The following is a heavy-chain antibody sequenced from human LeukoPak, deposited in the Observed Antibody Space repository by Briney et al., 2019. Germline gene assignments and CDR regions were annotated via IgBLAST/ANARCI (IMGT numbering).Heavy chain of an antibody. D-gene: IGHD5-12*01. J-gene: IGHJ4*02. CDR3: ARGGGYSGYMDY. V-gene: IGHV4-34*01. Sequence: PETLSLTCAVYGGSFSGYYWSWIRQPPGKGLEWIGEINHSGSTNYNPSLKSRVTISVDTSKNQFSLKLSSGTAADTAVYYCARGGGYSGYMDYWGQGTLVTVSS. CDR2: INHSGST. CDR1: GGSFSGYY.